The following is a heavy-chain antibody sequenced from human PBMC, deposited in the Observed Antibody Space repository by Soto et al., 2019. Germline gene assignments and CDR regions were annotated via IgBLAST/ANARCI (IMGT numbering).Heavy chain of an antibody. J-gene: IGHJ6*02. CDR1: GYTFTRSG. V-gene: IGHV1-18*01. CDR2: ISTYNGDT. Sequence: QVQLVQSGAEVKKPGASVKVSCKASGYTFTRSGISWVRPAPGQGLEWMGWISTYNGDTNYAQTFQGRVNMTTDKSTSTVYMELRSLRSADTAVYYCAREGVAPYYSYGMDVWGQGTPVTVSS. D-gene: IGHD5-12*01. CDR3: AREGVAPYYSYGMDV.